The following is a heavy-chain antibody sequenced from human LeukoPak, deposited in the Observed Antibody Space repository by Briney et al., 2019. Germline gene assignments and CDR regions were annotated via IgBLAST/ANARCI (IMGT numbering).Heavy chain of an antibody. CDR3: ARGRGHFDY. Sequence: SETLLLTCTVSGGSVSSSSYFWSWIRQPPGKGLEWIGYIYYSGSTNYNPSLKSRVTISLDTSKNQFSLKLSSVTAADTAVYYCARGRGHFDYWGQGTLVTPSS. CDR1: GGSVSSSSYF. J-gene: IGHJ4*02. CDR2: IYYSGST. V-gene: IGHV4-61*01.